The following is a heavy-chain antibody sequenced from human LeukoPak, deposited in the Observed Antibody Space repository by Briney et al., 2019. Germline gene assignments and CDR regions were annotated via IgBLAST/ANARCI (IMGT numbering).Heavy chain of an antibody. Sequence: ASVKVSCKVSGYTLTELSMHWVRQAPGKGLEWMGGFDPEDGETIYAQKFQGRVTMTEDTSTDTAYMELSSLRSEDTAVYYWATDTEYGSGSYYNVWGQGTLVTVSS. J-gene: IGHJ4*02. V-gene: IGHV1-24*01. CDR1: GYTLTELS. CDR3: ATDTEYGSGSYYNV. CDR2: FDPEDGET. D-gene: IGHD3-10*01.